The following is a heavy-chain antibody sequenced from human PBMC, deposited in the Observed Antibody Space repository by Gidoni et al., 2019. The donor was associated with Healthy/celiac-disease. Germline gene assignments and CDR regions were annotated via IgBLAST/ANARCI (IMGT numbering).Heavy chain of an antibody. V-gene: IGHV4-59*01. Sequence: QVQLQESGPGLVKPSETLSLTCTVPGGSISSYYWSWIRQPPGKGLEWIGYIYYSGSTNYNPSLKSRVTISVDTSKNQFSLKLSSVTAADTAVYYCARDYDSSGYSWFDPWGQGTLVTVSS. D-gene: IGHD3-22*01. J-gene: IGHJ5*02. CDR3: ARDYDSSGYSWFDP. CDR1: GGSISSYY. CDR2: IYYSGST.